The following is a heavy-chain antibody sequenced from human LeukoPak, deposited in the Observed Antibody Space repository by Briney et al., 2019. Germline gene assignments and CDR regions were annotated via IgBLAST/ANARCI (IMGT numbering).Heavy chain of an antibody. CDR2: ISAYNGNT. J-gene: IGHJ4*02. Sequence: GASVKVSCKASGYTFTSYGISWVRQAPGQGLEWVGWISAYNGNTNYAQKLQGRVTMTTDTSTSTAYMELRSLRSDDTAVYYCARGGAGIAARLRDFSDYWGQGTLVTVSS. V-gene: IGHV1-18*01. D-gene: IGHD6-6*01. CDR3: ARGGAGIAARLRDFSDY. CDR1: GYTFTSYG.